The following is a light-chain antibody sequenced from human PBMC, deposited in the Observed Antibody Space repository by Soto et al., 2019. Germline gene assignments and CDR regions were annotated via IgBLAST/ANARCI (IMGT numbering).Light chain of an antibody. CDR2: GAS. CDR1: QSVTSSS. V-gene: IGKV3-20*01. J-gene: IGKJ1*01. CDR3: HQYGSSPWT. Sequence: EIVLTQSPGTLSLSPGERATLSCRASQSVTSSSLAWYQQKPGQAPRLLIYGASSRATGIPDKFSGSGSGTHFTLNVNRLEPEDFAVYCCHQYGSSPWTFGQGTKVEIK.